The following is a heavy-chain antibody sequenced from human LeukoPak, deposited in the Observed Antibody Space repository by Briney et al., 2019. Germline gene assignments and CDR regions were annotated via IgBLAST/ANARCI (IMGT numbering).Heavy chain of an antibody. Sequence: SETLSLTCTVSGGSISSYYWSWIRQHPGKGLEWIAYIYYGGSTYYNPSLKSRVTISVDRSKNQFSLKLSSVTAADTAVYYCARGLGRWLQLRWFDPWGQGTLVTVSS. J-gene: IGHJ5*02. CDR1: GGSISSYY. CDR2: IYYGGST. CDR3: ARGLGRWLQLRWFDP. V-gene: IGHV4-59*12. D-gene: IGHD5-24*01.